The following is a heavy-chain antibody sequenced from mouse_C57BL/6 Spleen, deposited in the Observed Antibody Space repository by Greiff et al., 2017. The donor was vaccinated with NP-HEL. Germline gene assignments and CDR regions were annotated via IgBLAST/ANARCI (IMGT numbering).Heavy chain of an antibody. V-gene: IGHV1-81*01. CDR2: IYPRSGNT. CDR1: GYTFTSYG. J-gene: IGHJ4*01. D-gene: IGHD1-1*01. CDR3: THYYGSSYAMDY. Sequence: VQLQQSGAELARPGASVELSCKASGYTFTSYGISWVKQRTGQGLEWIGEIYPRSGNTYYNEKFKGKATLTADKSSSTAYMELRSLTSEDSAVYFCTHYYGSSYAMDYWGQRTSVTVSS.